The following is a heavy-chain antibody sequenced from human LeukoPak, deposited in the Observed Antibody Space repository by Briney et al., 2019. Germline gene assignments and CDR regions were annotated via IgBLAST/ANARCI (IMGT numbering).Heavy chain of an antibody. J-gene: IGHJ4*02. D-gene: IGHD6-19*01. CDR1: GFTFSSYA. Sequence: GGSLRLSCAASGFTFSSYAMHWVRQAPGKGLEWVALISYNGGNKYYADSVKGRFTTSRDNSKNTLYLQMNSLRAEDTAVYYCARDSAAVARQDFDYWGQGTLVTVSS. CDR3: ARDSAAVARQDFDY. CDR2: ISYNGGNK. V-gene: IGHV3-30-3*01.